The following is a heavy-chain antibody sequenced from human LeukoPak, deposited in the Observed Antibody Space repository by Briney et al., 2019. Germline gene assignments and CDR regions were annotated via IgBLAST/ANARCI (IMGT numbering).Heavy chain of an antibody. CDR3: ARGRRSRYIIVVVTAPTDY. CDR1: GYTFTGYY. J-gene: IGHJ4*02. V-gene: IGHV1-2*02. D-gene: IGHD2-21*02. CDR2: INPNSGGT. Sequence: ASVKVSCKASGYTFTGYYMHWVRQAPGQGLEWMRWINPNSGGTNYAQKFQGRVTMIRDTSISTAYMELSRLRSDDTAVYYCARGRRSRYIIVVVTAPTDYWGQGTLVTVSS.